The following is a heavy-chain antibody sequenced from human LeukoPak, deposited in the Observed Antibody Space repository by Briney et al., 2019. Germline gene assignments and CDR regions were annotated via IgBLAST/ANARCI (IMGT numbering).Heavy chain of an antibody. D-gene: IGHD5-24*01. J-gene: IGHJ6*02. Sequence: SETLSLTCTVSGGSISSYYLTWIRQTPGKGLEWFGYIYYGGTTDSNPSLKSRVTISLDTSKKQFSLKLNSVTSADTAIYYCARDGDGYNYSYGMDVWGQGTTVTVSS. CDR2: IYYGGTT. CDR1: GGSISSYY. CDR3: ARDGDGYNYSYGMDV. V-gene: IGHV4-59*13.